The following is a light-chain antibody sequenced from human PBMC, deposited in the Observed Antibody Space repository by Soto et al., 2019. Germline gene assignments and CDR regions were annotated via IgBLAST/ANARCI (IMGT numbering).Light chain of an antibody. CDR3: QQYNSYSLT. Sequence: DIQMTQSPSTLSASVGDRVTITCRASQSISSWLAWYQQKPGKAPKLLIYKASSLESGVPSRFSGSGSGTAFTLTISILQPDDFATYYCQQYNSYSLTFGQGTKVEIK. V-gene: IGKV1-5*03. CDR1: QSISSW. CDR2: KAS. J-gene: IGKJ1*01.